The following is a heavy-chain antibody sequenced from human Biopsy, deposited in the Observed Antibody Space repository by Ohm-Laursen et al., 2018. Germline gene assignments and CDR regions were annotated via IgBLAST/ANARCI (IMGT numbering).Heavy chain of an antibody. Sequence: SETLSLTCTVSGDSINSSYWSWIRQAPGKGLEWIGFISNSGNTNYNPSLKSRVTISADTSKNQFSLKLGSVTAADTAVYYCARHAPSYSGSYWRYFDLWGQGALVTVSS. CDR2: ISNSGNT. CDR1: GDSINSSY. CDR3: ARHAPSYSGSYWRYFDL. D-gene: IGHD1-26*01. J-gene: IGHJ5*02. V-gene: IGHV4-59*08.